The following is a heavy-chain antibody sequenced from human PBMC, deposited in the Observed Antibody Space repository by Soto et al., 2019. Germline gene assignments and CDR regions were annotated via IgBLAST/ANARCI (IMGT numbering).Heavy chain of an antibody. CDR1: GFTFSNYG. CDR3: AKDDGSTWSMFYSYYGVDV. J-gene: IGHJ6*02. Sequence: QVQLVESGGGVVQPGRSLRLSCAASGFTFSNYGIHWVRQAPGKGLEWVAVISYDGSSKDYADSVKGRFTISRDNSKNPLYLQMNSLTIEDTAVYYCAKDDGSTWSMFYSYYGVDVWGQGTTVTVSS. D-gene: IGHD6-13*01. CDR2: ISYDGSSK. V-gene: IGHV3-30*18.